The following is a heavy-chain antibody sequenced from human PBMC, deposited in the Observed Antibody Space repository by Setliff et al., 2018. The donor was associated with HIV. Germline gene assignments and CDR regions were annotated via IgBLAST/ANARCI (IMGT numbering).Heavy chain of an antibody. Sequence: SQTLSLTCAVSAYSISSGYYWGWIRQPPGKGLEWIGSIYHSGSTHYNPSLMSRVTISVDTSKNQFSLRLSSVTAADTAVYYCARDRDVVVTAYPYYYYYGMDVWGQGTTVTVSS. V-gene: IGHV4-38-2*02. D-gene: IGHD2-21*02. CDR3: ARDRDVVVTAYPYYYYYGMDV. J-gene: IGHJ6*02. CDR1: AYSISSGYY. CDR2: IYHSGST.